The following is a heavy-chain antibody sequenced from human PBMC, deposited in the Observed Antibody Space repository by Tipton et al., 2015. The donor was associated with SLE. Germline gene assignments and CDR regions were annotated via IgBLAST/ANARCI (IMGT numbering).Heavy chain of an antibody. V-gene: IGHV4-31*03. CDR1: DDSISTAGYY. CDR2: IYYRVST. J-gene: IGHJ6*02. CDR3: AREGDGSANYFYYGVNV. Sequence: TLSLTCTVFDDSISTAGYYWSWIRQRPGKGLEWIGHIYIYYRVSTYYNPSLESRVTISADTSKSQFSLKLASVTAADTAVYYCAREGDGSANYFYYGVNVWGQGTTVTVSS. D-gene: IGHD5-24*01.